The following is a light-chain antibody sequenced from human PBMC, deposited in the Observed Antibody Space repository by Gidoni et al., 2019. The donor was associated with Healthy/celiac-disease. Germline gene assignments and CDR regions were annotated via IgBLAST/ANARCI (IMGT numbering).Light chain of an antibody. J-gene: IGKJ1*01. CDR3: QQYNNWPQT. V-gene: IGKV3-15*01. CDR1: QSVSSN. CDR2: GAS. Sequence: EIVMTQSPATLSVSPGVRATLSCRASQSVSSNLAWYQQKPGQAPRLLIYGASTRATGIPARFSGSGSGTEFTLTISSLQSEDVAVYYCQQYNNWPQTFGQGTKVEIK.